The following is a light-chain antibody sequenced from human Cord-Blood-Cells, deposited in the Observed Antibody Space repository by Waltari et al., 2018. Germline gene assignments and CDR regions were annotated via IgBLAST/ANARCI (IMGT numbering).Light chain of an antibody. CDR3: QQYNSYSPYT. CDR2: KAS. V-gene: IGKV1-5*03. Sequence: DIQIPKSPSTLSASVGDRVTIPCRASQSISSWLAWYQQKPGKAPKLLIYKASSLESGIPSRFSGSGSGTEFTLTISSLQSEDFATYYCQQYNSYSPYTFGQGTKLEIK. CDR1: QSISSW. J-gene: IGKJ2*01.